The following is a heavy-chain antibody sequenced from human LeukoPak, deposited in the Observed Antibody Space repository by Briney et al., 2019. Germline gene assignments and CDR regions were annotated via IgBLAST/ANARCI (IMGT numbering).Heavy chain of an antibody. Sequence: PGRSLRLSCAASGFTFSSYAMHWVRQAPGKGLEWVAVISYDGSNKYYADSVKGRFTISRDNSKNTLYLQMNSLRAEDTAVYYCARGAAKTYYYDSSGLYYFDYRGQGTLVTVSS. CDR2: ISYDGSNK. CDR3: ARGAAKTYYYDSSGLYYFDY. V-gene: IGHV3-30-3*01. J-gene: IGHJ4*02. D-gene: IGHD3-22*01. CDR1: GFTFSSYA.